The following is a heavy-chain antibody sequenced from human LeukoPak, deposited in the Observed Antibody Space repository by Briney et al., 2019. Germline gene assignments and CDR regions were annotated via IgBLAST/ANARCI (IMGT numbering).Heavy chain of an antibody. CDR2: INHSGST. CDR1: GGSFSGYY. D-gene: IGHD3-10*01. V-gene: IGHV4-34*01. J-gene: IGHJ4*02. Sequence: SETLSLTCAVCGGSFSGYYWSWIRQPPGKGLEWIGEINHSGSTNYNPSLKSRVTISVDTSKNQFSLKLSSVTAADTAVYYCARSEGVIGFDYWGQGTLVTVSS. CDR3: ARSEGVIGFDY.